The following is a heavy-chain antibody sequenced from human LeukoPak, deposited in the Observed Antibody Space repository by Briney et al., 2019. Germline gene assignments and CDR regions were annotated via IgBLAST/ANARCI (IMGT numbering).Heavy chain of an antibody. J-gene: IGHJ4*02. CDR2: ISAQHGQT. V-gene: IGHV1-18*01. D-gene: IGHD2-8*01. CDR3: AGSLGYCTSNVCYLKY. Sequence: ASVKVSCKTSGYRENFYGITWVRQVAGQGLEWMGWISAQHGQTEYAPNSQDRVTMTTDTYTNTAYMELRSLRSDDTAVYYCAGSLGYCTSNVCYLKYWGQGTLVTVSS. CDR1: GYRENFYG.